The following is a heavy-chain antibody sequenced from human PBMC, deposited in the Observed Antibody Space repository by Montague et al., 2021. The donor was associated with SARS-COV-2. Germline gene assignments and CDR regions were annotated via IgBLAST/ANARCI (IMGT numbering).Heavy chain of an antibody. CDR1: GGSISSSNW. V-gene: IGHV4-4*02. CDR3: ARRPLGYYYYGMDV. Sequence: SETLSLTCAVSGGSISSSNWWSWVRQPPGKGLEWIGEIYHSGSTNDNPSLKSRVTISVDKSKNQFSLKLSSVTAADTAVYYCARRPLGYYYYGMDVWGQGTTVTVSS. J-gene: IGHJ6*02. CDR2: IYHSGST.